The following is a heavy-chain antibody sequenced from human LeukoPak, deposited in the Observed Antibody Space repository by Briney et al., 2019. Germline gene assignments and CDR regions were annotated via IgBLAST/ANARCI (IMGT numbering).Heavy chain of an antibody. V-gene: IGHV3-74*01. CDR3: ATKQWLAPPPDS. CDR2: INTDGTVT. J-gene: IGHJ4*02. CDR1: GFTFSKYW. Sequence: GGSVRLSCAASGFTFSKYWMLWVRQAPGKGLESVSRINTDGTVTTYADSVKGRFTVSRDNADNTMFLQMNSVRDGDTAVYYCATKQWLAPPPDSWGQGTPVTVSS. D-gene: IGHD6-19*01.